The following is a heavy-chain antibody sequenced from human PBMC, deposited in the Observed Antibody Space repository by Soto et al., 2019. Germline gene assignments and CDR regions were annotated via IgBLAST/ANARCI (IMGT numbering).Heavy chain of an antibody. Sequence: SETLSLTCAVYGGSFSGYYWSWIRQPPGKGLEWIGEINHSGSTNYNPSLKSRVTISVDTSKNQFSLKLSSVTAADTAVYYCARGEGYCSSTSCYNYGMDVWGQGATVTVSS. CDR1: GGSFSGYY. CDR2: INHSGST. D-gene: IGHD2-2*02. V-gene: IGHV4-34*01. CDR3: ARGEGYCSSTSCYNYGMDV. J-gene: IGHJ6*02.